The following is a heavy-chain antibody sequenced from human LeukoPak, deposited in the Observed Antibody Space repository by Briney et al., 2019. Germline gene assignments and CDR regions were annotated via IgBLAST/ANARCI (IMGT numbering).Heavy chain of an antibody. CDR1: GFTFSSHW. V-gene: IGHV3-74*01. J-gene: IGHJ4*02. D-gene: IGHD3-22*01. Sequence: PGGSLRLSCAASGFTFSSHWMHWVRQASGKGLVWVSHINGDGSSTDYADFVKGRFTISRDNAKNTVYLQMNSLRAEDTAVYYCAKTEMYPPQLWLSTHYYDSSGYYDYWGQGTLVTVSS. CDR2: INGDGSST. CDR3: AKTEMYPPQLWLSTHYYDSSGYYDY.